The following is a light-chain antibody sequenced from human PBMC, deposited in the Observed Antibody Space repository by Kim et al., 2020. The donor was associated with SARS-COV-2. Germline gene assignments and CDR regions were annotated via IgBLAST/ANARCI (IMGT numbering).Light chain of an antibody. J-gene: IGLJ3*02. Sequence: VAPGKTARMTCVGNYFRSKTVRWYKPKPGQAPVLVMYDDHDRPSGIPERFSGSNSGNTATLTISRVEAGDEADYYCQVWDRSNDLVFGGGTKVTVL. CDR1: YFRSKT. V-gene: IGLV3-21*03. CDR3: QVWDRSNDLV. CDR2: DDH.